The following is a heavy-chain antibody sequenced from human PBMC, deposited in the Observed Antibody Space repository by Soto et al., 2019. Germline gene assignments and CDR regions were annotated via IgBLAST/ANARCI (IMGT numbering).Heavy chain of an antibody. CDR2: IKRKIDGETT. V-gene: IGHV3-15*07. Sequence: EVQLVESGGGLVKPGGSLRLSCAASGFTFSNAWMNWVRQAPGEGLEWVGRIKRKIDGETTEYASPVKDRFTISRDDSKNTMFLQMNSLETEDTGVYYCTTYSGSSPEWGQGTLVTVSS. CDR1: GFTFSNAW. D-gene: IGHD6-13*01. CDR3: TTYSGSSPE. J-gene: IGHJ4*02.